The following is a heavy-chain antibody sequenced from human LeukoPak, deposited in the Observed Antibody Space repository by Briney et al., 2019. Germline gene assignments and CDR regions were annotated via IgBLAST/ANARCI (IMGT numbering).Heavy chain of an antibody. V-gene: IGHV1-2*02. J-gene: IGHJ5*02. CDR3: ARTQQLVLRSPLDP. D-gene: IGHD6-13*01. Sequence: ASVKVSCKTSGYTFTGYYTHWVRQAPGQGLEWMGWINPNSGDTNYAQKFQGRVTMTRGTSISTAYMELTRLRSDDTAVYYCARTQQLVLRSPLDPWGQGTLVTVSS. CDR2: INPNSGDT. CDR1: GYTFTGYY.